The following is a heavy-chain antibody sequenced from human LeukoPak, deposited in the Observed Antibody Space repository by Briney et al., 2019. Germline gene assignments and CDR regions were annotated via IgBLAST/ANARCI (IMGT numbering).Heavy chain of an antibody. Sequence: ASVTVSCKASGYTFTSYGISWVRQAPGQGLEWMGWISAYNGNTNYAQELQGRVTMTTDTSTSTAYMELRSLRSDDTAVYYCARSRGSAAYYYYYMDVWGKGTTVTVSS. CDR1: GYTFTSYG. CDR2: ISAYNGNT. V-gene: IGHV1-18*01. CDR3: ARSRGSAAYYYYYMDV. J-gene: IGHJ6*03. D-gene: IGHD3-10*01.